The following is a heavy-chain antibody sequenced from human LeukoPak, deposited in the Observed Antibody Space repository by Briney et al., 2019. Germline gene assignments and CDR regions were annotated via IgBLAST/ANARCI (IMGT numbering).Heavy chain of an antibody. V-gene: IGHV3-11*01. CDR1: GFTFSDYY. CDR2: ISSSGSTI. J-gene: IGHJ4*02. Sequence: GGSLRLSCAASGFTFSDYYMSWLRQAPGKGLEWVSYISSSGSTISYADSARGRFTISRDNAQNSLYLQMHSLRAEDTAVFYCARLTLSGSYLNSFDYWGQGTLVTVSS. CDR3: ARLTLSGSYLNSFDY. D-gene: IGHD3-10*01.